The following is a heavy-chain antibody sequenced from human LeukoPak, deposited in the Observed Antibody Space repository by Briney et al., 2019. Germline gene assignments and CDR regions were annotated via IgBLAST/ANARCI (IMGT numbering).Heavy chain of an antibody. CDR2: INPSGGST. CDR3: ATTYYYDSSGYYVYYGMDV. CDR1: GYTFTSYY. J-gene: IGHJ6*02. Sequence: ASVKVSCKASGYTFTSYYMHWVRQAPGQGLEWMGIINPSGGSTIYAQKFQGRVTMTEDTSTDTAYMELSSLRSEDTAVYYCATTYYYDSSGYYVYYGMDVWGQGTTVTVSS. D-gene: IGHD3-22*01. V-gene: IGHV1-46*01.